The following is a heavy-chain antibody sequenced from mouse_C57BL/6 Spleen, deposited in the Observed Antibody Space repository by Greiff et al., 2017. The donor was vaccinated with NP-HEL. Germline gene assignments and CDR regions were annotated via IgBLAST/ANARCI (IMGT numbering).Heavy chain of an antibody. Sequence: QVQLQQPGAELVMPGASVKLSCKASGYTFTSYWMHWVKQRPGQGLEWIGEIDPSDSYTNYNQKFKGKSTLTVDKSSSTAYMQLSSLTSEDSAVYYCARGRSTMVTTVFDYWGQGTTLTVSS. CDR1: GYTFTSYW. V-gene: IGHV1-69*01. J-gene: IGHJ2*01. CDR2: IDPSDSYT. CDR3: ARGRSTMVTTVFDY. D-gene: IGHD2-2*01.